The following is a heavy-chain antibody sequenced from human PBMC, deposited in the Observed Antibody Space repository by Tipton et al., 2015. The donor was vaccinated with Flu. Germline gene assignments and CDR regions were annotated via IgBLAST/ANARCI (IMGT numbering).Heavy chain of an antibody. CDR1: GFTVSSYS. CDR2: ISSSSSYI. D-gene: IGHD1-26*01. CDR3: ASLPPVSGSVSPPPDY. J-gene: IGHJ4*02. V-gene: IGHV3-21*01. Sequence: GSLRLSCAASGFTVSSYSMNWVRQAPGKELEWVSSISSSSSYIYYADSVKGRFTISRDNAKNSLYLQMNSLRAEDTAVYYCASLPPVSGSVSPPPDYWGQGTLVTVSS.